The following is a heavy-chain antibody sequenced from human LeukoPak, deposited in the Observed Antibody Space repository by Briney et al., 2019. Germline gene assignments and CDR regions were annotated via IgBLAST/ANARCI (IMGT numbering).Heavy chain of an antibody. CDR2: IIPIFGTA. CDR3: AREGYSSGWQVGVGYYYYYGMDV. J-gene: IGHJ6*02. Sequence: ASVKVSCKASGYTFTSYYMHWARQAPGQGLEWMGGIIPIFGTANYAQKFQGRVTITADESTSTAYMELSSLRSEDTAVYYCAREGYSSGWQVGVGYYYYYGMDVWSQGTTVTVSS. V-gene: IGHV1-69*13. D-gene: IGHD6-19*01. CDR1: GYTFTSYY.